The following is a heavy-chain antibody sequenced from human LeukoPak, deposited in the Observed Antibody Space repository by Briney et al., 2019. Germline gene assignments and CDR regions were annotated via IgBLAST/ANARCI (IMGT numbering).Heavy chain of an antibody. D-gene: IGHD4-17*01. J-gene: IGHJ4*02. Sequence: HAGGSLRLSCAASGFTFSSYAMSWVRQAPGKGLEWVSSISGSGGSTYYADSVKGRFTISRDNSKNTLYLQMNSLRAEDTAVYYCAKNHLDLLTTVTIDYWGQGTLVTVSS. CDR1: GFTFSSYA. V-gene: IGHV3-23*01. CDR3: AKNHLDLLTTVTIDY. CDR2: ISGSGGST.